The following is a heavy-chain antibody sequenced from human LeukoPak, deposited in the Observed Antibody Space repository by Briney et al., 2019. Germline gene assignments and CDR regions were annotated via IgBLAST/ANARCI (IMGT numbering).Heavy chain of an antibody. Sequence: GGSLRLSCVVSGFTLPYGMSWVRQAPGKGLEWVSYVSATGYTTSYADSVKGRFTISRDNAKNTVFLQMDSLRAEDTAVYYCAKFDNYDILTGYSHDYWGQGTLVTVSS. V-gene: IGHV3-23*01. CDR3: AKFDNYDILTGYSHDY. J-gene: IGHJ4*02. CDR2: VSATGYTT. D-gene: IGHD3-9*01. CDR1: GFTLPYG.